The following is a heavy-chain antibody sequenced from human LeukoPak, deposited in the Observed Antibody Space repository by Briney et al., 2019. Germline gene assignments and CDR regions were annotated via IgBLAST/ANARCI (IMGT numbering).Heavy chain of an antibody. J-gene: IGHJ4*02. Sequence: GESLKISCKGSGYRLTSYWIGLVRHVPRDGLEWRGIIYPGDSAPRYSPSFQGQVTISADKSISTAYLQWSSLKASDTAMYYCARPPYSGFDDYWGQGTLVTVSS. CDR2: IYPGDSAP. CDR1: GYRLTSYW. D-gene: IGHD5-12*01. V-gene: IGHV5-51*01. CDR3: ARPPYSGFDDY.